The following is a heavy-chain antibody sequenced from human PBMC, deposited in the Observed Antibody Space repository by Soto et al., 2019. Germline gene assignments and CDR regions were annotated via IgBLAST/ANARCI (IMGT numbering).Heavy chain of an antibody. CDR2: MSGSGDST. Sequence: PGGSLRLSCAASGFTFSTYAMSWVRQAPGKGLEWVSGMSGSGDSTYYADSVKGRFTISRDTSKNTLYLQMNSLRAEDTAVYYCAKPTIGLLSDPFDYWGQGTLVTVSS. V-gene: IGHV3-23*01. CDR3: AKPTIGLLSDPFDY. D-gene: IGHD5-12*01. J-gene: IGHJ4*02. CDR1: GFTFSTYA.